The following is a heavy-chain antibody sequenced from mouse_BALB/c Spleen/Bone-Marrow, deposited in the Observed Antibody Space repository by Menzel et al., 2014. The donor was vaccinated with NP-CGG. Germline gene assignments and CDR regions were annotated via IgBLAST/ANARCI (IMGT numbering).Heavy chain of an antibody. J-gene: IGHJ4*01. D-gene: IGHD1-2*01. Sequence: QVQLQQSGAELVRPGTSVKISCKASGYAFTNYWLDWVKQSPGHGLEWIGDIYPGSGNTYFNEKFKGKATLTADKSSSTAYMQLSSLTSEDSAVYFCARPQFISGRYYAMDYWVKEPQSPSPQ. CDR3: ARPQFISGRYYAMDY. V-gene: IGHV1-63*01. CDR2: IYPGSGNT. CDR1: GYAFTNYW.